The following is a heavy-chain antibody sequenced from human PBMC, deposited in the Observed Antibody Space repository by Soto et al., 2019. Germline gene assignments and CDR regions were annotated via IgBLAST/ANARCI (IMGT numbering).Heavy chain of an antibody. Sequence: QVQLVESGGGVVQPGRSLRLSCAASGFTFSSYGMHWVRQAPGKGLEWVAVISYDGSNKYYADSVKGRFTISRDNSKNTLYLQMNSLRAEDTAVYYCGIAAAGALLDYWGQGTLVTVPS. J-gene: IGHJ4*02. D-gene: IGHD6-13*01. CDR3: GIAAAGALLDY. CDR1: GFTFSSYG. CDR2: ISYDGSNK. V-gene: IGHV3-30*03.